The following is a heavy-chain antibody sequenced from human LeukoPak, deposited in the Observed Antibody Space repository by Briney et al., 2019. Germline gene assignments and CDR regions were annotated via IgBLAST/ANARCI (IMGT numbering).Heavy chain of an antibody. CDR3: SRELYSSGPDTFDY. D-gene: IGHD6-19*01. CDR2: INPSVDST. J-gene: IGHJ4*02. Sequence: ASVKVSCKASGYTFTSYYMHGVRQAPGQGLEWMGRINPSVDSTSYAQKFQGRVTITRDTTTSTVYMHLGSLISEGTAGYYSSRELYSSGPDTFDYWGEGTLVTVSS. CDR1: GYTFTSYY. V-gene: IGHV1-46*01.